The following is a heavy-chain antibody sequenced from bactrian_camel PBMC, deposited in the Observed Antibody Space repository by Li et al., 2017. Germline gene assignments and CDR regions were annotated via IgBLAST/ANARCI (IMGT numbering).Heavy chain of an antibody. CDR3: AADRYASAWYFFRASSHAY. Sequence: HVQLVESGGASVHSGESLELSCQASGYTYRNYCMGWFRQAPEKEREGVADIDIDGSTSYADSVKGRFIISQDTAKDTLYLRMDNLKPDDSGMYYCAADRYASAWYFFRASSHAYWGQGTQVTVS. D-gene: IGHD6*01. V-gene: IGHV3S53*01. CDR1: GYTYRNYC. CDR2: IDIDGST. J-gene: IGHJ4*01.